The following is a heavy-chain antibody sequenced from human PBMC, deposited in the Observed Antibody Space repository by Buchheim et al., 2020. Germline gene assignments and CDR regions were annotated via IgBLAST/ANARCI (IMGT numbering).Heavy chain of an antibody. CDR2: IYYSGST. Sequence: QLQLQESGPGLVKPSETLSLTCTVSGGSISSSSYYWGWIRQPPGKGLEWIGSIYYSGSTYYNPSLKSRVTISVDTSKNQFSLKLSSVTAADPAVYYCAGLNYYGWGSYKNYFDYGGQGTL. J-gene: IGHJ4*02. CDR1: GGSISSSSYY. V-gene: IGHV4-39*01. CDR3: AGLNYYGWGSYKNYFDY. D-gene: IGHD3-10*01.